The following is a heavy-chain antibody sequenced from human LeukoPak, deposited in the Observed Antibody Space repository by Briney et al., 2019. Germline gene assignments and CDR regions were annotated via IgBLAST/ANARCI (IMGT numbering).Heavy chain of an antibody. J-gene: IGHJ4*02. CDR2: INPNSGGT. CDR1: GYTFTGYY. V-gene: IGHV1-2*02. CDR3: ARVPYSYGYDY. Sequence: ASMKVSCKASGYTFTGYYMHWVRQAPGQGLEWMGWINPNSGGTNYAQKFQGRVTMTRDTSISTAYMEPSRLRSDDTAVYYCARVPYSYGYDYWGQGTLVTVSS. D-gene: IGHD5-18*01.